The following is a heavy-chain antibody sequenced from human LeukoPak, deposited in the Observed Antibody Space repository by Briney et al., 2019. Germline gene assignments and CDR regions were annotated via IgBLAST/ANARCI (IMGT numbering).Heavy chain of an antibody. CDR1: GYSISSGYY. CDR2: INHSGST. D-gene: IGHD1-14*01. CDR3: ASNRIFDY. Sequence: SETLSLTCAVSGYSISSGYYWGWIRQPPGKGLEWIGEINHSGSTNYNPSLKSRVTISVDTSKNQFSLKLSSVTAADTAAYYCASNRIFDYWGQGTLVTVSS. V-gene: IGHV4-38-2*01. J-gene: IGHJ4*02.